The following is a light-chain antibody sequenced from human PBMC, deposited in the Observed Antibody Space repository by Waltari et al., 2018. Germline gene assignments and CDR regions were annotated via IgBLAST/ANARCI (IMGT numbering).Light chain of an antibody. V-gene: IGKV3-20*01. CDR2: DAS. J-gene: IGKJ1*01. Sequence: EIMLSQPPGALSLLWRDRASSSCRASQSISRFLGWYQQKPGQAPRHLIYDASTRANGSPDRLSDSGSVTYFSLTLSRLEPEDIAVYYCQKYGTLPATFGQATKVEIK. CDR1: QSISRF. CDR3: QKYGTLPAT.